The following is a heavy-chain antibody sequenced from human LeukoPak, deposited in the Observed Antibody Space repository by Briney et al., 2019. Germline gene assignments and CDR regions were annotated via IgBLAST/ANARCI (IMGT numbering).Heavy chain of an antibody. Sequence: GRSLRLSCAASGFTFSSYGMHWVRQAPGKGLEWVAVISYDGSNKYYVDSVKGRFTISRDNSKNTLYVQMNSLRVEDTAVYYCARDPAKFWSGHDYWGQGTLVTVSS. CDR2: ISYDGSNK. CDR1: GFTFSSYG. CDR3: ARDPAKFWSGHDY. J-gene: IGHJ4*02. D-gene: IGHD3-3*01. V-gene: IGHV3-30*03.